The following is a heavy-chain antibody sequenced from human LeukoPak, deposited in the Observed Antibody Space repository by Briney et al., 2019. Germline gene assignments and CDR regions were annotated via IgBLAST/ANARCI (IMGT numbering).Heavy chain of an antibody. CDR1: GGTFSSYA. V-gene: IGHV1-69*05. J-gene: IGHJ3*02. CDR3: ASRFPAAGAFDI. D-gene: IGHD3-3*01. CDR2: IIPIFGTA. Sequence: SVKVSCKASGGTFSSYAISWVRQAPGQGLEWMGGIIPIFGTANYAQKFQGSVTIATDESTSTAYMELSSVRSEDTAVYYCASRFPAAGAFDIWGQGTMVTVSS.